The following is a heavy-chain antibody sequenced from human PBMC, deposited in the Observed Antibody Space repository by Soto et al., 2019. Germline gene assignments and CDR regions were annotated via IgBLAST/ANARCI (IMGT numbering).Heavy chain of an antibody. V-gene: IGHV4-30-4*01. CDR2: IYYSGST. Sequence: TLSLTCTVSSGSISSGDYSRSWFRQPPGKGLEWIGYIYYSGSTYYNPSLKSRVTISVDTSKNQFSLKLSSVTAADTAVYYCARVRIQLRPWAMDVRGQATMVTVFS. J-gene: IGHJ6*02. CDR3: ARVRIQLRPWAMDV. D-gene: IGHD5-18*01. CDR1: SGSISSGDYS.